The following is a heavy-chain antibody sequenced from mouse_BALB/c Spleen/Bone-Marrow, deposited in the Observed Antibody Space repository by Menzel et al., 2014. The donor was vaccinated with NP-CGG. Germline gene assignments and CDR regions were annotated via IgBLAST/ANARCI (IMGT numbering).Heavy chain of an antibody. CDR1: GFNIKDTY. V-gene: IGHV14-3*02. Sequence: EFQLQQSGTDLVKPGASVKLSCTASGFNIKDTYMHWVKQRPEQGLDWIGRIDPASGNIQYDPKFQGRAAITADTSSNTAYLQLSSLTSEDTAVYYCASLTGTFDYWGQGTPLTVSS. CDR3: ASLTGTFDY. D-gene: IGHD4-1*01. J-gene: IGHJ2*01. CDR2: IDPASGNI.